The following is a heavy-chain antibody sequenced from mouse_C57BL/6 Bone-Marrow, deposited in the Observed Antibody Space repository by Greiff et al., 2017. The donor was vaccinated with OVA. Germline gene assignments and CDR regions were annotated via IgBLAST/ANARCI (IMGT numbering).Heavy chain of an antibody. CDR3: ARETHYYGSSYDWYFDV. CDR1: GYTFTDYY. Sequence: EVQLQQSGPELVKPGASVKISCKASGYTFTDYYMNWVKQSHGKSLEWIGDINPNNGGTSYNQKFKGKATLTVDKSSSTAYMELRSLTSEDSAVYYCARETHYYGSSYDWYFDVWGTGTTVTVSS. CDR2: INPNNGGT. D-gene: IGHD1-1*01. V-gene: IGHV1-26*01. J-gene: IGHJ1*03.